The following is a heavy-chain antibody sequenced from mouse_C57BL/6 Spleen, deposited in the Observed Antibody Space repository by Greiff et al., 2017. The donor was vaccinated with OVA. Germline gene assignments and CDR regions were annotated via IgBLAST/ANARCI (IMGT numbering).Heavy chain of an antibody. J-gene: IGHJ2*01. V-gene: IGHV5-16*01. D-gene: IGHD3-2*02. Sequence: EVKLMESEGGLVQPGSSMKLSCTASGFTFSDYYMAWVRQVPEKGLEWVANINYDGSSTYYLDSLKSRFIISRDNAKNILYLQMSSLKSEDTATYYCARGTAQAPLFDYWDQGTTLTVSS. CDR3: ARGTAQAPLFDY. CDR1: GFTFSDYY. CDR2: INYDGSST.